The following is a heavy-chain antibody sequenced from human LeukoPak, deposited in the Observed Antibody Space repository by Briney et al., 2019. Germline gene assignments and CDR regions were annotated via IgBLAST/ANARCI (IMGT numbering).Heavy chain of an antibody. CDR2: INHSGST. J-gene: IGHJ4*02. CDR3: ARGYDPRYFDY. V-gene: IGHV4-34*01. CDR1: DGSISSNY. Sequence: PSETLSLTCTVSDGSISSNYWSWIRQPPGKGLEWIGEINHSGSTNYNPSLKSRVTISVDTSKNQFSLKLSSVTAADTAVYYCARGYDPRYFDYWGQGTLVTVSS. D-gene: IGHD5-12*01.